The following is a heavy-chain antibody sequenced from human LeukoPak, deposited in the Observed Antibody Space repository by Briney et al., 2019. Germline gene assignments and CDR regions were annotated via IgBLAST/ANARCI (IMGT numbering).Heavy chain of an antibody. CDR3: ARTYSSGWPFDY. CDR2: IKQDGSEK. V-gene: IGHV3-7*01. D-gene: IGHD6-19*01. J-gene: IGHJ4*02. CDR1: GFTVSSYW. Sequence: GGSLRLSCAASGFTVSSYWMSWVRQAPGKGREWVANIKQDGSEKYYVDSVKGRFTISRDNAKNSLYLQMNSLRAEDTAVYYCARTYSSGWPFDYWGQGTLVTVSS.